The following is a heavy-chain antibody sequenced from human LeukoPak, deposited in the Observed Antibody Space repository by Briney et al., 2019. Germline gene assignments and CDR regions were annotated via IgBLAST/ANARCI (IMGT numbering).Heavy chain of an antibody. Sequence: GGSLRLSCAASGFTFSSYAMSWVRQAPGKGLEWVSAISGSGGSTYYADSVKGRFTISRDNSKNTLYLQMNSLRAEDTAVYYCAKIVVVPAAIRDAFDIWGQGTMVTVSS. J-gene: IGHJ3*02. CDR1: GFTFSSYA. CDR3: AKIVVVPAAIRDAFDI. V-gene: IGHV3-23*01. D-gene: IGHD2-2*01. CDR2: ISGSGGST.